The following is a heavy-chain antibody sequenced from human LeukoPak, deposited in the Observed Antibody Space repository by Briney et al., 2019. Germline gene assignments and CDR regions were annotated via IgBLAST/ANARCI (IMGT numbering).Heavy chain of an antibody. V-gene: IGHV4-34*01. CDR3: AGDQIVVVPAYYYFIDV. D-gene: IGHD2-2*01. CDR2: INHSGST. Sequence: SETLSLTCAVYGGSFSGYYWSWIRQPPGKGLEWIGEINHSGSTNYNPSLKSRVTISVDTSKNHFSLNLRSVTAADTAVYYCAGDQIVVVPAYYYFIDVWGKGTTVSV. CDR1: GGSFSGYY. J-gene: IGHJ6*03.